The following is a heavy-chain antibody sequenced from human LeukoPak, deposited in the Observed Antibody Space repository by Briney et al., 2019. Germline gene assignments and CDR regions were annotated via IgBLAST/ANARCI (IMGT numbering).Heavy chain of an antibody. Sequence: GGSLRLSCAASGFTFSSYSMNWVRQAPGKGLEWISYISSTSSHTNYADSVKGRFTISRDNAKRSLYLQMNSLRAEDAAVYYCARGSARWFDPWGQGTLVTVSS. CDR3: ARGSARWFDP. J-gene: IGHJ5*02. V-gene: IGHV3-21*05. CDR1: GFTFSSYS. CDR2: ISSTSSHT.